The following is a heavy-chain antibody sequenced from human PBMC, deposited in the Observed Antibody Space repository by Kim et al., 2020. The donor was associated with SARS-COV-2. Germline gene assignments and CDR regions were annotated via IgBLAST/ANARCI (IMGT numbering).Heavy chain of an antibody. CDR3: ARVWIGSSSLNENWFDP. Sequence: SETLSLTCAVYGGSFSGYYWSWIRQPPGKGLEWIGEINHSGSTNYNPSLKSRVTISVDTSKNQFSLKLSSVTAADTAVYYCARVWIGSSSLNENWFDPWGQGTLVTVSS. CDR1: GGSFSGYY. J-gene: IGHJ5*02. CDR2: INHSGST. V-gene: IGHV4-34*01. D-gene: IGHD6-13*01.